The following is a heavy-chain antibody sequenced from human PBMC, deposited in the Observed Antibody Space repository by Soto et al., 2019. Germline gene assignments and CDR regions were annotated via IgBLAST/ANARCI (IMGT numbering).Heavy chain of an antibody. V-gene: IGHV4-31*03. Sequence: PSETLSLTCSVPGASIRSGGYYWSWLRQSPGKGLEWIGHIYYTGGTFYSPSLKSRLTISLDTSKNQFSLDLRSVTAADTAMYYCARIEMASIKWGRGTLVTVSS. CDR3: ARIEMASIK. CDR2: IYYTGGT. J-gene: IGHJ4*02. CDR1: GASIRSGGYY.